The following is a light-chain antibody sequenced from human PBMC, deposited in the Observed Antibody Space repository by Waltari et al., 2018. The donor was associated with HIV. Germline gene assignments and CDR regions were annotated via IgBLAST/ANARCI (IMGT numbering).Light chain of an antibody. CDR2: GAS. Sequence: EIALTQFPATLSLSPGDRATLSCKASQTSSDDYAAWYQQKPGQPPRLLIYGASDRATSIPDRVSGRGSGTDFTLTISRLETEDFALFCCQQYGGSATFGQGTKV. J-gene: IGKJ1*01. CDR1: QTSSDDY. V-gene: IGKV3-20*01. CDR3: QQYGGSAT.